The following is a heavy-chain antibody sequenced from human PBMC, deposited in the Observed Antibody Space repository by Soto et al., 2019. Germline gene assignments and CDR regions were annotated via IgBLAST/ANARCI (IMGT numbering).Heavy chain of an antibody. CDR1: GGSISSGGYY. J-gene: IGHJ6*02. CDR3: ARATRLLWFGEWPMGGMDV. V-gene: IGHV4-31*03. Sequence: PSETLSLTCTVSGGSISSGGYYWSWIRQHPGKGLEWIGYIYYSGSTYYNPSLKSRVTISVDTSKNQFSLKLSSVTAADTAVYYCARATRLLWFGEWPMGGMDVWGQGTTVTVSS. CDR2: IYYSGST. D-gene: IGHD3-10*01.